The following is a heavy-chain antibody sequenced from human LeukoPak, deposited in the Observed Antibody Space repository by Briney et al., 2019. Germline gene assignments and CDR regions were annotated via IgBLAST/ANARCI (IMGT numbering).Heavy chain of an antibody. CDR2: ISGSGGNT. J-gene: IGHJ4*02. Sequence: GGSLRLSCAASGFTFSSYGMSWVRQPPGKGLEWVSVISGSGGNTYYADSVKGRFTISRDNSKNTLYLQMNSLRAEDTAVYYCSFGDYYDSSGYYYPFDYWGQGTLVTVSS. CDR1: GFTFSSYG. D-gene: IGHD3-22*01. V-gene: IGHV3-23*01. CDR3: SFGDYYDSSGYYYPFDY.